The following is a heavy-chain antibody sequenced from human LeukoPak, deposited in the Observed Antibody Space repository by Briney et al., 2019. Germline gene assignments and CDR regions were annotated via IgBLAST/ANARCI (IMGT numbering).Heavy chain of an antibody. J-gene: IGHJ4*02. Sequence: GGSLRLSCTASGFSFSGHWMHWARQLPGKGLVWVSRISPTGSTTSYADSVKGRFTVSRDNAKNTLYLQVNNLRAEDTAVYYCARGPNSNWSGLNFWGQGTLLTVSS. CDR1: GFSFSGHW. V-gene: IGHV3-74*01. CDR3: ARGPNSNWSGLNF. D-gene: IGHD6-6*01. CDR2: ISPTGSTT.